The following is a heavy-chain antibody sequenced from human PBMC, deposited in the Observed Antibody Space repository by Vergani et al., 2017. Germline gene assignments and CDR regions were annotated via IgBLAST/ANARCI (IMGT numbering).Heavy chain of an antibody. J-gene: IGHJ6*02. D-gene: IGHD3-22*01. CDR3: ARVRRDDSSGYYYYYGMDV. CDR1: GGSISSGDYY. V-gene: IGHV4-30-4*01. CDR2: IYYSGRT. Sequence: QVQLQESGPGLVKPSQTLSLTCTVSGGSISSGDYYWSWIRQPPGKGLEWIGYIYYSGRTYYNPSLKSRVTISADTSKNPFSLKLSSVTAADTAVYYCARVRRDDSSGYYYYYGMDVWGQGTTVTVSS.